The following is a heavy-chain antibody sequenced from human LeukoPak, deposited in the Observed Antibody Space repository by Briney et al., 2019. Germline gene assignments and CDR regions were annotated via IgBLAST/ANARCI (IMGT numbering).Heavy chain of an antibody. CDR1: GFTFSSHW. Sequence: GSLRLSCAASGFTFSSHWMTWVRQAPGKGLEWVANIKEDGSKKNYVDSVKGRFTISRDNAKNSLYLQMNSLRAEDTAVYHCATPLDYYDSSGYHQGGDWGQGTLVTVSS. D-gene: IGHD3-22*01. J-gene: IGHJ4*02. CDR3: ATPLDYYDSSGYHQGGD. CDR2: IKEDGSKK. V-gene: IGHV3-7*03.